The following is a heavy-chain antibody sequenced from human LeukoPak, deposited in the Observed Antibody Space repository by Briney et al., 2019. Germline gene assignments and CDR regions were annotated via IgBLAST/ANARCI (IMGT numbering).Heavy chain of an antibody. CDR1: GFTFTRYD. D-gene: IGHD1-14*01. CDR3: VRDAEGAGISVNFWFDP. CDR2: MSPNNGNT. J-gene: IGHJ5*02. Sequence: ASVKVSCKASGFTFTRYDINWVRQASGQGLEWMGWMSPNNGNTGYAQKFQGRVTMTRDTYTSTAYMELRGLRPEDTAVYYCVRDAEGAGISVNFWFDPWGRGTLVTVSS. V-gene: IGHV1-8*01.